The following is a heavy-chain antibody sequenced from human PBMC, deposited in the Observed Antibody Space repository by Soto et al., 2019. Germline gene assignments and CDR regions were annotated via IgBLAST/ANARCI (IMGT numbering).Heavy chain of an antibody. Sequence: SETLSLTCSVSSDSMNSGGYYWSWIRQHPGKGLEWIGYIYSNGDTYYNPSLKSRVTISVDTSKNQFSLNLTSVTAADTAVYYCARRGGSSSGYYYYAMDVWGQGNTVTVSS. CDR1: SDSMNSGGYY. CDR2: IYSNGDT. V-gene: IGHV4-31*03. D-gene: IGHD6-6*01. J-gene: IGHJ6*02. CDR3: ARRGGSSSGYYYYAMDV.